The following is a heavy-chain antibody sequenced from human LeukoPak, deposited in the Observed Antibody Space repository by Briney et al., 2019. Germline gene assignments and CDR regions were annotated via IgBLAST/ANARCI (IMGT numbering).Heavy chain of an antibody. CDR1: GFTFSSYT. CDR2: ISGSNSYI. J-gene: IGHJ4*02. D-gene: IGHD1-1*01. Sequence: GGSLRLSCAASGFTFSSYTMHWIRQAPGRGLEWVSSISGSNSYIFYADSVKGRFTVSRDNAKDSIYLQMNSLRAEDTAVYYCARALTTLTYEGYWGQGTLVTVSS. V-gene: IGHV3-21*01. CDR3: ARALTTLTYEGY.